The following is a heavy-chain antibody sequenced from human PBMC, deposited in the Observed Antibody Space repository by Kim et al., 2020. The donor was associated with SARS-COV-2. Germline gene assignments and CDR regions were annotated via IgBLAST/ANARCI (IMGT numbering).Heavy chain of an antibody. J-gene: IGHJ5*02. CDR3: ATLGRSNSYSS. Sequence: GGSLRLSCTASGFTFSNSWLSWVRQAPGKGLKWVANIKGDGSLKYYLDSVKGRFTISRDNAKNSLYLQMNSLRVDDTAIYYCATLGRSNSYSSWGQGTLVTVSS. CDR1: GFTFSNSW. CDR2: IKGDGSLK. V-gene: IGHV3-7*01. D-gene: IGHD5-18*01.